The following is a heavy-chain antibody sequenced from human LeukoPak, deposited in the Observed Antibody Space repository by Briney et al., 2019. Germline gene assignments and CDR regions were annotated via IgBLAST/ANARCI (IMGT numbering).Heavy chain of an antibody. V-gene: IGHV3-23*01. Sequence: GGSLRLSCAASGFTFSSYAMSWVRQAPGKGLEWVSAISGSGGSTYYADSVKGRFTISRDNSKNTLYLQMNSLRAEDTAVYYCAKVSSIVVPADRYYMDVWGKGTTVTVSS. CDR3: AKVSSIVVPADRYYMDV. CDR2: ISGSGGST. D-gene: IGHD2-2*01. CDR1: GFTFSSYA. J-gene: IGHJ6*03.